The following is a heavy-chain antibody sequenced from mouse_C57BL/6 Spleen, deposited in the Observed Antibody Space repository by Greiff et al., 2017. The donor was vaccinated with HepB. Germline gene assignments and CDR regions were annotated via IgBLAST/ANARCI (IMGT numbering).Heavy chain of an antibody. V-gene: IGHV2-9*01. J-gene: IGHJ3*01. CDR1: GFSLTSYG. Sequence: QVQLQQSGPGLVAPSQSLSITCPVSGFSLTSYGVDWVRQPPGKGLEWLGVIWGGGSTNYNSALMSRLSISKDNSKSQVFLKMNSLQTDDTAMYYCAKHSSYDYDGGDWFAYWGQGTLVTVSA. CDR2: IWGGGST. D-gene: IGHD2-4*01. CDR3: AKHSSYDYDGGDWFAY.